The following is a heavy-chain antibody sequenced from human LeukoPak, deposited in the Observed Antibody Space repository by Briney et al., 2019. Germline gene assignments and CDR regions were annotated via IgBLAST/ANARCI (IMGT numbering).Heavy chain of an antibody. Sequence: GGSLRLSCAASGFTFSTNAMGWARQAPGKGLEWVSAICGSGGATYYADSAKGRFAISRDNSKSTLYLLMNSLRAEDTAVYYCVAYDPLDFWGQGTLVTVSS. V-gene: IGHV3-23*01. CDR3: VAYDPLDF. CDR2: ICGSGGAT. D-gene: IGHD3-16*01. CDR1: GFTFSTNA. J-gene: IGHJ4*02.